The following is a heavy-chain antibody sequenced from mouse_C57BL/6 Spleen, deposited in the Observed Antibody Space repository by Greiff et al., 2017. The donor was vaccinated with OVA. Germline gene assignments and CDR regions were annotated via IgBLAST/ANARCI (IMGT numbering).Heavy chain of an antibody. J-gene: IGHJ2*01. CDR2: IRLKSDNYAT. CDR1: GFTFSNYW. CDR3: TVLWDGYFYFDY. V-gene: IGHV6-3*01. D-gene: IGHD2-3*01. Sequence: EVKLEESGGGLVQPGGSMKLSCVASGFTFSNYWMNWVRQSPEKWLEWVAQIRLKSDNYATHYAESVKGRFTISRDDSKSSVYLQMNNLRAEDTGIYYCTVLWDGYFYFDYWGQGTTLTVSS.